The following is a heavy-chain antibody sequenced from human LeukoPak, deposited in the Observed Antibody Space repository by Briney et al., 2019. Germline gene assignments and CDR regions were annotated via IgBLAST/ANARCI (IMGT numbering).Heavy chain of an antibody. CDR3: ARRYCSSTSCNPYFFDY. CDR2: ISPGDSDA. Sequence: GESLQISCKGSGYTFTNYYIGWVRQPPGKGLEWMGIISPGDSDARYSPSFQGQVTISADKSISTAYLRWSSLKASDTAMYYCARRYCSSTSCNPYFFDYWGQGTLVTVSS. CDR1: GYTFTNYY. J-gene: IGHJ4*02. D-gene: IGHD2-2*01. V-gene: IGHV5-51*01.